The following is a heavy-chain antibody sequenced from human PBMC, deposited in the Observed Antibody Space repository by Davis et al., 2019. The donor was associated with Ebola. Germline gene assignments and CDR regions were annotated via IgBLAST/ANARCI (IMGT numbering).Heavy chain of an antibody. Sequence: GESLKISCAASGFTFSSYAMSWVRQAPGKGLEWVSAISGSGGSTYYADSVKGRFTISRDNSKNTLYLQMNSLRAEDTAVYYCAKEGELWPTYYFDYWGQGTLVTVSS. J-gene: IGHJ4*02. CDR2: ISGSGGST. V-gene: IGHV3-23*01. CDR3: AKEGELWPTYYFDY. D-gene: IGHD5-18*01. CDR1: GFTFSSYA.